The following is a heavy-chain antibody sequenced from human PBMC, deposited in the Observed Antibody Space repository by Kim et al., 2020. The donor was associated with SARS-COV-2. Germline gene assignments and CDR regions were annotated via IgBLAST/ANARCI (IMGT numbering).Heavy chain of an antibody. J-gene: IGHJ3*02. Sequence: SVKGRFTISRDNAKNSLYLQMNSLRAEDTAVYYCARKDYYDSSGNDAFDIWGQGTMVTVSS. D-gene: IGHD3-22*01. CDR3: ARKDYYDSSGNDAFDI. V-gene: IGHV3-11*03.